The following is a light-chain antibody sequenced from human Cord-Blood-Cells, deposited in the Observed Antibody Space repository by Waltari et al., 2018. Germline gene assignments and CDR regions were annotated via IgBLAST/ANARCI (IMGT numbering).Light chain of an antibody. V-gene: IGLV3-21*03. J-gene: IGLJ2*01. CDR2: DDS. CDR1: NIGSKS. Sequence: SYVLTQPPSVSVAPGKTARITCGGNNIGSKSVHWYQQKPGVARVLVVYDDSDRPSGIPERFSGSNSRNTATLTSSRGEAGDEADYYCQVWDSSSDHPVFGGGTKLTVL. CDR3: QVWDSSSDHPV.